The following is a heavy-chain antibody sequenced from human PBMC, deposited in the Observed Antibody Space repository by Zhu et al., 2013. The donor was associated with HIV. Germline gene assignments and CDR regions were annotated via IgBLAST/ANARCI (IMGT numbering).Heavy chain of an antibody. CDR2: IIPIFGAT. CDR3: ARDEVGATHYYYGMDV. J-gene: IGHJ6*02. D-gene: IGHD1-26*01. CDR1: GGTFSSYA. V-gene: IGHV1-69*12. Sequence: QVRLVQSGAEVKKPGSSVKVSCKAYGGTFSSYAISWVRQAPGQGLEWMGGIIPIFGATNYAQRFQGRVTITADESATTAYMEVSSLTSEDTAVYYCARDEVGATHYYYGMDVWGQGDHGHRLL.